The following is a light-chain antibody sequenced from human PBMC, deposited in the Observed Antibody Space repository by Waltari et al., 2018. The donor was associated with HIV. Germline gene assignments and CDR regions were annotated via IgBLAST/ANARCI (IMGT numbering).Light chain of an antibody. CDR3: QAWDSDTYV. CDR1: QLGDKY. Sequence: SYDLNQPPSVSVSPGQTASITCSGQQLGDKYTSGYPQRPGQSPIVVIYKNKKRPSGIPERFSGSKSGNTATLTISGTQVTDEADYYCQAWDSDTYVFGTGTKVTVL. CDR2: KNK. V-gene: IGLV3-1*01. J-gene: IGLJ1*01.